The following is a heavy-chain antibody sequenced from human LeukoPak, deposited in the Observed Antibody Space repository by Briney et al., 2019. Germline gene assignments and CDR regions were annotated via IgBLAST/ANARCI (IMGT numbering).Heavy chain of an antibody. CDR3: TRGSHDSSAYYHDY. D-gene: IGHD3-22*01. CDR1: GFTFSGSA. J-gene: IGHJ4*02. Sequence: GGSLRLSCSASGFTFSGSAMHWVRQASGKGLEWVGRIRSKPNDYATAYGASVNGRFTISRDDSKNTAYLQMNSLKTEDTAVYYCTRGSHDSSAYYHDYWGQGTLVTVSS. CDR2: IRSKPNDYAT. V-gene: IGHV3-73*01.